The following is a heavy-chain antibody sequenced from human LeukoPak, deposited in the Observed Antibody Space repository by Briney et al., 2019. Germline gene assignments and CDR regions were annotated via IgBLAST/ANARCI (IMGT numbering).Heavy chain of an antibody. Sequence: GGSLRLSCAASGFTFSSYAMNWVRQAPGKGLEWVSAISGSGGITYYADSVKGRFTISRDNAKKSLYLQMNGLRAEDTAVYYCASLDIVVVPAADGDYWGQGTLVTVSS. D-gene: IGHD2-2*03. CDR2: ISGSGGIT. V-gene: IGHV3-23*01. CDR1: GFTFSSYA. J-gene: IGHJ4*02. CDR3: ASLDIVVVPAADGDY.